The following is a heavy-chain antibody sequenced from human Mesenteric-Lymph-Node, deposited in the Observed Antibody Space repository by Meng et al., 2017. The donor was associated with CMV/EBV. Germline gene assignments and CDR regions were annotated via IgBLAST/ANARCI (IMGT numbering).Heavy chain of an antibody. V-gene: IGHV4-34*01. CDR2: INHSGST. J-gene: IGHJ4*02. D-gene: IGHD3-9*01. CDR3: ARGSSYDILTGYFDY. Sequence: QVGDRFCKPSEAFAGLCAVIGGAFSGYYWNWIRQSPEKGLEWIGEINHSGSTTYNPSFTSRIIISVDTSTNQISLNMSSVTAADTAVYYCARGSSYDILTGYFDYWGQGALVTVSS. CDR1: GGAFSGYY.